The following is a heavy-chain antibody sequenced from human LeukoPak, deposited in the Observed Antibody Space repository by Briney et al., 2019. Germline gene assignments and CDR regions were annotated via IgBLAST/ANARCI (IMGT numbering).Heavy chain of an antibody. J-gene: IGHJ3*02. V-gene: IGHV1-18*01. CDR2: ISGYNGHT. Sequence: ASVKVSCKASGYTFSEYNFSWVRQVPGQGLEWLGWISGYNGHTKYAQKMQGRVTMTRDKSTGTVYMELRSLISDDTAIYYCARENDYDDYGGAFDIWGQGTMVTVSS. CDR3: ARENDYDDYGGAFDI. CDR1: GYTFSEYN. D-gene: IGHD4-17*01.